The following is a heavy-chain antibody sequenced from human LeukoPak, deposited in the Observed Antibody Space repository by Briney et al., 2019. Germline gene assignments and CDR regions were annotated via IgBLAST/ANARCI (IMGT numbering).Heavy chain of an antibody. V-gene: IGHV4-34*01. J-gene: IGHJ6*03. Sequence: SETLSLTCAVYGGSFSGYYWSWIRQPPGKGLEWIGEINHSGTTNYNPSLKSRVTISVDTSKNQFSLKLNSVTAADTAVYYCAKDQFGESPYYMDVWGKGATVTISS. D-gene: IGHD3-10*01. CDR3: AKDQFGESPYYMDV. CDR2: INHSGTT. CDR1: GGSFSGYY.